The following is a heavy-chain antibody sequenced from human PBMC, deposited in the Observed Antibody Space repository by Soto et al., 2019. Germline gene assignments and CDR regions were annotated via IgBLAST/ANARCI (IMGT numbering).Heavy chain of an antibody. J-gene: IGHJ5*02. Sequence: EVQLVESGGGLVQPGGSLRLSCAASGFTFTTYWMSWVRQAPGKGLEWVANIKQDGSEKYYVDSAKGRFTISRDNAKNSLYLQMNSLRAEDTAVYYCAIQGAVYAIHWFDPWGQGTLVTVSS. D-gene: IGHD2-8*01. CDR3: AIQGAVYAIHWFDP. V-gene: IGHV3-7*01. CDR1: GFTFTTYW. CDR2: IKQDGSEK.